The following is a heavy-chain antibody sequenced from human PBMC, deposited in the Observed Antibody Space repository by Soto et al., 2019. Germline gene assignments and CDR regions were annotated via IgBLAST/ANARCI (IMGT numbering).Heavy chain of an antibody. V-gene: IGHV3-53*01. CDR3: ARGPYDSSGYYLIGLHY. J-gene: IGHJ4*02. Sequence: EVQLVESGGGLIQPGGSLRLSCAASGFTVSSNYMSWVRQAPGKGLEWVSVIYAGGSTYYADSVKGRFTISRDNSKNTLYLQMNSLRAEDTAVYYCARGPYDSSGYYLIGLHYWGQGTLVTVSS. CDR1: GFTVSSNY. CDR2: IYAGGST. D-gene: IGHD3-22*01.